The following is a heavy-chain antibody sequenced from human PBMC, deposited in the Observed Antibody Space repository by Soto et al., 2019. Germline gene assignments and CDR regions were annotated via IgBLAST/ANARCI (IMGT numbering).Heavy chain of an antibody. D-gene: IGHD6-19*01. CDR3: AKAMNGWFFDY. CDR2: ISYDGSNK. V-gene: IGHV3-30*18. Sequence: QVQLVESGGGVVQPGRSLRLSCAASGFTFSSYAMHWVRQAPGKGLEWVAVISYDGSNKYYADSVKGRFTISRDNSNNTLYLQMNSLRAEDTAVYYCAKAMNGWFFDYWGQGTLVPVSS. J-gene: IGHJ4*02. CDR1: GFTFSSYA.